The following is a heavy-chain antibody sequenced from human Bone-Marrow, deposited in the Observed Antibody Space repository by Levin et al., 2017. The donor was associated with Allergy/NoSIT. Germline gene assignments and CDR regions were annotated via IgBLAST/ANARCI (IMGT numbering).Heavy chain of an antibody. CDR2: IYSTGTT. Sequence: SQTLSLPCSVSGASISNGFYYWTWIRQSPGKGLEWIGYIYSTGTTFYNPSLESRITISKDTSKNLFSLNLSSVTAAETAVYYCARACGGDCSPQPGEAYDLWGQGTMVIVSP. D-gene: IGHD2-21*02. J-gene: IGHJ3*01. CDR1: GASISNGFYY. CDR3: ARACGGDCSPQPGEAYDL. V-gene: IGHV4-30-4*08.